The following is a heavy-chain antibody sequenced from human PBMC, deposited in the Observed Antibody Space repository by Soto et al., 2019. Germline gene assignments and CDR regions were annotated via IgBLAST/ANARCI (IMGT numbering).Heavy chain of an antibody. D-gene: IGHD7-27*01. Sequence: VQLVESGGGVVQPGRSLRLSCAASGFTFSSYGMHWVRQAPGKGLEWVAVISYDGSNKYYADSVKGRFTISRDNSKNTLYLQMNSLRAEDTAVYYCATVTNRVFDYWGQGTLVTVSS. J-gene: IGHJ4*02. CDR1: GFTFSSYG. CDR3: ATVTNRVFDY. CDR2: ISYDGSNK. V-gene: IGHV3-30*03.